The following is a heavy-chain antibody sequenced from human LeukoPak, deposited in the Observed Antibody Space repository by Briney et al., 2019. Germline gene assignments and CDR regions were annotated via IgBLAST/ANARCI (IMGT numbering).Heavy chain of an antibody. CDR2: IHHSGVT. CDR1: GYSISSGYY. D-gene: IGHD3-22*01. Sequence: SETLSLTCTVSGYSISSGYYWSWIRPPPGKGLEWIATIHHSGVTYYNPSLKSRVTMSVDTSKNQFSLKLGSVTAAGTAVYYCARYTANTAGYSFDFWGQRALVTVSS. J-gene: IGHJ4*02. V-gene: IGHV4-38-2*02. CDR3: ARYTANTAGYSFDF.